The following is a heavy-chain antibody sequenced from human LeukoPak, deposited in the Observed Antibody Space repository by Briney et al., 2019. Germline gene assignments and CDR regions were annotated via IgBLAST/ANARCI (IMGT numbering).Heavy chain of an antibody. D-gene: IGHD6-6*01. V-gene: IGHV3-7*01. CDR2: INQDGSVK. Sequence: GGSLRLSCAASGFTFSSYAMNWVRQAPGEGLEWVANINQDGSVKYYVDSIKGRFTISRDNAKNSVFLQMNSLRADDTAVYYCARIGYSSSSLDYWGQGTLVTVSS. CDR1: GFTFSSYA. J-gene: IGHJ4*02. CDR3: ARIGYSSSSLDY.